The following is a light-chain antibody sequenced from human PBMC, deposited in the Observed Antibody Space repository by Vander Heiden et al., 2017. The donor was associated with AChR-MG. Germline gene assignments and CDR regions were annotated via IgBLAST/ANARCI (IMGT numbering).Light chain of an antibody. CDR1: SSDGGSYNL. Sequence: QSALTQPASVSGSPGQSITISCTGTSSDGGSYNLVSWYQQHPGKAPKLMIYEGSKRPSGVSNRFSGSKSGNTASLTISGLQAEDEADYYCCSYAGSRGVVFGGGTKLTVL. CDR3: CSYAGSRGVV. V-gene: IGLV2-23*01. J-gene: IGLJ3*02. CDR2: EGS.